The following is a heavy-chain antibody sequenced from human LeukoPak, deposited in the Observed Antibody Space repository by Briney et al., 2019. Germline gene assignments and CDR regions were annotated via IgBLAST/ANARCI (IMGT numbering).Heavy chain of an antibody. D-gene: IGHD5-12*01. CDR1: GFTFSSYG. V-gene: IGHV3-33*01. CDR3: ARGKRGYSGYAFDY. J-gene: IGHJ4*02. CDR2: IWYDGSNK. Sequence: GGSLRLSCAASGFTFSSYGMHWVRQAPGKGLEWVAVIWYDGSNKYYADSVKGRFTISRDNSKNTLYLQMNSLRAEDTAVYYCARGKRGYSGYAFDYWGQGTLVTVSS.